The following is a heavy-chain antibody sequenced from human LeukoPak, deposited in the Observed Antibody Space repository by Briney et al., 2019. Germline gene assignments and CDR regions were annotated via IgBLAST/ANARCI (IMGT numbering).Heavy chain of an antibody. D-gene: IGHD1-26*01. CDR1: GFTFSSYA. Sequence: PGGSLRLSCAASGFTFSSYAMHWVRQAPGKGLEWVAVISYDGSNKYYADSVKGRFTISRDNSKNTLYLQMNSLRAEDTAVYYCPRDPKGSYYHYYYYYMDVWGKGTTVTVSS. J-gene: IGHJ6*03. V-gene: IGHV3-30*01. CDR2: ISYDGSNK. CDR3: PRDPKGSYYHYYYYYMDV.